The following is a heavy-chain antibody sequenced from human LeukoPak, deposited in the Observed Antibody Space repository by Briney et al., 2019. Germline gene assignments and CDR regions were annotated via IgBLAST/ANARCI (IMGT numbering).Heavy chain of an antibody. CDR3: ARKTDSGGQGDY. Sequence: GGSPRLSCAAFGFTVSVNYMSWVRQAPGKGLECVSVIYSGGNTYYADSVKGRFTISRDNSKNTLYLQMNSLRAEDTAVYYCARKTDSGGQGDYWGPGTLVTVSS. CDR1: GFTVSVNY. J-gene: IGHJ4*02. D-gene: IGHD3-22*01. V-gene: IGHV3-66*01. CDR2: IYSGGNT.